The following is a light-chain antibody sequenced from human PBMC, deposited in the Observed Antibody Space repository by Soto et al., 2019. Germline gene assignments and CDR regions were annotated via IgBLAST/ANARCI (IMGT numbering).Light chain of an antibody. Sequence: QTVVTQEPSLSVSPGGTVTLTCGLNSGSVSTSYYPSWYQQTPGQAPRTLIYSTNSRSSGVPNRFSGSILGNKAALTITGAQADDECDYYCVLYMGSGIWVFGGGTQLTVL. J-gene: IGLJ3*02. CDR3: VLYMGSGIWV. CDR2: STN. CDR1: SGSVSTSYY. V-gene: IGLV8-61*01.